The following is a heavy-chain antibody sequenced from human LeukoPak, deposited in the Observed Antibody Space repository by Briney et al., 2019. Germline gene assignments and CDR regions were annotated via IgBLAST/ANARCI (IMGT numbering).Heavy chain of an antibody. J-gene: IGHJ3*02. CDR2: IKQDGSEK. D-gene: IGHD2-15*01. V-gene: IGHV3-7*01. CDR3: ARDVVAATGRSNAFDI. Sequence: QPGGSLRLSCAASGFTFSSYWMHWVRQAPGKGLEWVANIKQDGSEKYYVDSVKGRFTISRDNAKNSLYLQMNSLRAEDTAVYYCARDVVAATGRSNAFDIWGQGTMVTVSS. CDR1: GFTFSSYW.